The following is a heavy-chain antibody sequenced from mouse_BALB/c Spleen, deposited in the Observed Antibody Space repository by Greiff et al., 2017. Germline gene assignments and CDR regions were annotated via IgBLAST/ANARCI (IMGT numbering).Heavy chain of an antibody. CDR1: GFTFSSYT. D-gene: IGHD2-5*01. CDR2: ISNGGGST. J-gene: IGHJ4*01. Sequence: EVMLVESGGGLVQPGGSLKLSCAASGFTFSSYTMSWVRQTPEKRLEWVAYISNGGGSTYYPDTVKGRFTISRDNAKNTLYLQMSSLKSEDTAMYYCARQSNYDAMDYWGQGTSVTVSS. V-gene: IGHV5-12-2*01. CDR3: ARQSNYDAMDY.